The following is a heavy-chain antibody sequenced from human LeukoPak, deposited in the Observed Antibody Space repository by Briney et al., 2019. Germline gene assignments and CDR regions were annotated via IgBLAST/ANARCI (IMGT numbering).Heavy chain of an antibody. Sequence: GRSLRLSCAASGFIFRNYGMHWVRQAPGKGLEWVAVIWYDGDDKHYADSVKGRFTISRDNSKKTLFLQMDSLRAEDMAVYYCARSYSPGLYYLDHWGQGTPVTVSS. CDR3: ARSYSPGLYYLDH. D-gene: IGHD1-26*01. CDR2: IWYDGDDK. CDR1: GFIFRNYG. J-gene: IGHJ4*02. V-gene: IGHV3-33*01.